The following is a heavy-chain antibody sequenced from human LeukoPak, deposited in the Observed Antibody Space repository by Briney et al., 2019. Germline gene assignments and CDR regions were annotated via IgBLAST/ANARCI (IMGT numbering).Heavy chain of an antibody. J-gene: IGHJ4*02. V-gene: IGHV4-59*08. CDR2: IYYSGST. D-gene: IGHD3-22*01. CDR3: ARLVRTYYYDSSGYYWDY. CDR1: GGSISSYY. Sequence: SETLSLTCTVSGGSISSYYWSWIRQPPAKGLEYIGYIYYSGSTNYNPYLKSRVTISVDTSKNQFSLKLSSVTAADMAVYYCARLVRTYYYDSSGYYWDYWGQGTLVTVSS.